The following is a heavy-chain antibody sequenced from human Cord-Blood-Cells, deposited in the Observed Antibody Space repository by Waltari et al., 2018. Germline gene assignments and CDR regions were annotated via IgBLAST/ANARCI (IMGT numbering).Heavy chain of an antibody. D-gene: IGHD3-16*01. J-gene: IGHJ3*02. V-gene: IGHV1-24*01. CDR3: ATDQGGFDAFDI. CDR2: FDPEDGET. CDR1: GYTLTELS. Sequence: QVQLVQSGAEVKKPGASVKVSCKVSGYTLTELSMPWVRQAPGKGLEWMGGFDPEDGETIYAQKFQGRVTMTEDTSTDTTYMELSSLRSEDTAVYYCATDQGGFDAFDIWGQGTMVTVSS.